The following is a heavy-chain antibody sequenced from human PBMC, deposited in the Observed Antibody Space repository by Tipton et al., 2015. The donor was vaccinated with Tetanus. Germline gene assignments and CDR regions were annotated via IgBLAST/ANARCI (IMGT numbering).Heavy chain of an antibody. D-gene: IGHD3-10*01. CDR3: ASSLWFGNDAFDI. V-gene: IGHV4-59*01. CDR1: GGSISSYY. J-gene: IGHJ3*02. Sequence: TLSLTCTVSGGSISSYYWSWIRQPPGKGLEWIGYIYYSGSTNYNPSLKSRVTISVDTSKNQSSLKLSSVTAADTAVYYCASSLWFGNDAFDIWGQGTMVTVSS. CDR2: IYYSGST.